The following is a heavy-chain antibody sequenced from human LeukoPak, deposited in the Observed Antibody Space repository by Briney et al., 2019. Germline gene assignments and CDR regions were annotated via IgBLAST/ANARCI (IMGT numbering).Heavy chain of an antibody. CDR2: IWYDGSNK. V-gene: IGHV3-33*08. D-gene: IGHD3-3*01. CDR1: GFTFSSYA. Sequence: GGSLRLSCAASGFTFSSYAMTWVRQAPGKGLEWVAVIWYDGSNKYYADSVKGRFTISRDNSKNTLYLQMNSLRAEDTAVYYCARDLRHFNDFWSGSSDAFDIWGQGTMVTVSS. J-gene: IGHJ3*02. CDR3: ARDLRHFNDFWSGSSDAFDI.